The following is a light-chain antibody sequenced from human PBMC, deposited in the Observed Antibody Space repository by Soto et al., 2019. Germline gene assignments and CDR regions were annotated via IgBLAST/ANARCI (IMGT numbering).Light chain of an antibody. CDR2: GTS. CDR3: QQYGSSPRT. CDR1: QSVSRNY. J-gene: IGKJ1*01. V-gene: IGKV3-20*01. Sequence: EIVFTQSPCTLSLSPGERATLSCRASQSVSRNYLAWYQQKPGQAPRLLIYGTSSRATGFPDRFSGSGSGTDFTLTISRLEPEDFAVYYCQQYGSSPRTFGQGAKVDI.